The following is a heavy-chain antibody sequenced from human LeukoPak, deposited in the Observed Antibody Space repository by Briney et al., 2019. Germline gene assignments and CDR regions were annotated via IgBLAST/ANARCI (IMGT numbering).Heavy chain of an antibody. CDR3: ARRDHDSCGYYPPFDY. J-gene: IGHJ4*02. CDR1: GYSFTSYW. CDR2: IYPGDSDT. Sequence: GESLKISCKGSGYSFTSYWIGWVRQMPGKGLEWMGIIYPGDSDTRYSPSFQGQVTISADKSISTAYLQWSSLKASDTAMYYCARRDHDSCGYYPPFDYWGQGTLVTVSS. D-gene: IGHD3-22*01. V-gene: IGHV5-51*01.